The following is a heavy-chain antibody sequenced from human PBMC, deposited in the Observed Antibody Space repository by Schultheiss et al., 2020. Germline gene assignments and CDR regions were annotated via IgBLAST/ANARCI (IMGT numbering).Heavy chain of an antibody. CDR3: ARDQGVYYYYGMDV. D-gene: IGHD3-16*01. J-gene: IGHJ6*02. CDR1: GFTFSSYG. Sequence: GGSLRLSCAASGFTFSSYGMHWVRQAPGKGLEWVAVIWYDGSNKYYADSVKGRFTISRDNSKNTLYLQMNSLRAEDTAVYYCARDQGVYYYYGMDVWGQGTTVTGSS. CDR2: IWYDGSNK. V-gene: IGHV3-33*01.